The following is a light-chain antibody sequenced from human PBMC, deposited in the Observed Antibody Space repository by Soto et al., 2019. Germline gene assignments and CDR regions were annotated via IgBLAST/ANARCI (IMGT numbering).Light chain of an antibody. CDR3: XXRSNWLLT. CDR1: QSVSXX. Sequence: EIVLTQSPATLSLSPGERATLSCRASQSVSXXFAWYQQKPGQAPRLLIYDASNRATGIPARFSGSGSGTDXXXXXXXLXPEDFXXXXXXXRSNWLLTFGGGTKVEIK. V-gene: IGKV3-11*01. CDR2: DAS. J-gene: IGKJ4*01.